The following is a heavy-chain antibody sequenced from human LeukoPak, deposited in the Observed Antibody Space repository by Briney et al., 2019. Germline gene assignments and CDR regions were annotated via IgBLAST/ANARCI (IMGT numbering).Heavy chain of an antibody. CDR1: GYTFTNYG. V-gene: IGHV1-18*01. J-gene: IGHJ4*02. CDR2: ISAYNGNT. D-gene: IGHD4-17*01. CDR3: ARGQYGDYWTQFDY. Sequence: SVTVSRKSSGYTFTNYGISWLRQAPGQGLEWMGWISAYNGNTNYAQKLQGRVTMTTDTSTSTAYMELRSLRSDDTAVYYCARGQYGDYWTQFDYWGQGTLVTVSS.